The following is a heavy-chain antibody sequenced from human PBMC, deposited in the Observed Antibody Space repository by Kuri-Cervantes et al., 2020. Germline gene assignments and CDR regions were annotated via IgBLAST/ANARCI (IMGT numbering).Heavy chain of an antibody. V-gene: IGHV4-59*01. CDR1: GGSISSYY. J-gene: IGHJ5*02. CDR2: IYYSGST. Sequence: GSLRLSCTVSGGSISSYYWSWIRQPPGKGLEWIGYIYYSGSTNYNPSLKSRVTISVDTSKNQFSLKLSSVTAADTAVYYYVRYYGSGSYYNDGLNWFDPWGQGTLVTVSS. CDR3: VRYYGSGSYYNDGLNWFDP. D-gene: IGHD3-10*01.